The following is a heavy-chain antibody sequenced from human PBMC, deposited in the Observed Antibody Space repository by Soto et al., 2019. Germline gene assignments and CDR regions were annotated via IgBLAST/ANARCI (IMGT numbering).Heavy chain of an antibody. J-gene: IGHJ4*02. V-gene: IGHV4-30-2*01. Sequence: QLQLQESGSGLVKPSQTLSLTCAVSGGSISGGGYCWGWIRQPPGKGLEWIGYIYHSGSTYYIPSLTSRVTISIDRSKTKFSLKLSSVTVADTAVSYCARVPDYWGQGTLVTVSS. CDR1: GGSISGGGYC. CDR2: IYHSGST. CDR3: ARVPDY.